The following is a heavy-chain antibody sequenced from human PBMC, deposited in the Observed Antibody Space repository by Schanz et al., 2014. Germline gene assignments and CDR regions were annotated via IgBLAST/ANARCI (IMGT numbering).Heavy chain of an antibody. CDR1: GFTFSDYY. CDR3: AGAFDSSGYYFDY. J-gene: IGHJ4*02. Sequence: PGGSLRLSCAASGFTFSDYYMAWIRQAPGKGLEWVSHISGSSIHKNYADSVKGRFSISRDNGETSVYLQINSLRVEDTAVYYCAGAFDSSGYYFDYWGQGTLVTVSS. CDR2: ISGSSIHK. D-gene: IGHD3-22*01. V-gene: IGHV3-11*03.